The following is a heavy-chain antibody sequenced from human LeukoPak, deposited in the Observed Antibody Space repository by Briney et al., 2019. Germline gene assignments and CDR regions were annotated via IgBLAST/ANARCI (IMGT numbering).Heavy chain of an antibody. J-gene: IGHJ5*02. D-gene: IGHD5-18*01. CDR2: ISSSDTTM. CDR3: AREDTASFDP. Sequence: GGSLRLSCAASGFTFRDYDMTWIRQAPGKGLEWVSYISSSDTTMYNADSVKGRFTISRDNAKNSLYLQMNSLRAEDTAVYYCAREDTASFDPWGQGTLVTVSS. V-gene: IGHV3-11*04. CDR1: GFTFRDYD.